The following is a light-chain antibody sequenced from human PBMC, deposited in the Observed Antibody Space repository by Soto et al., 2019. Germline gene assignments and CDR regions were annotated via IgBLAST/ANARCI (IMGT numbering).Light chain of an antibody. CDR2: AAS. V-gene: IGKV1-5*01. CDR3: QHYNSYSEA. J-gene: IGKJ1*01. Sequence: DIQMTQSPSTLSASVGDRVTITCRASQSISSWLAWYQQKPGKAPELLIYAASTLQSGVPSRFSGSGSGTDFTLTISSLQPDDFATYYCQHYNSYSEAFGQGTKVDI. CDR1: QSISSW.